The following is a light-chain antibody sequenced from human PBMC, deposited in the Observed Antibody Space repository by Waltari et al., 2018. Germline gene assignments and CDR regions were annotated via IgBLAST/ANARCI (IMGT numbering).Light chain of an antibody. CDR2: KAN. J-gene: IGLJ3*02. CDR1: SGSLSTTSY. V-gene: IGLV8-61*01. Sequence: QTVVTQEPSLSVSPGGTVTLTCALSSGSLSTTSYATWYQQTPGQAPRALVYKANACSSGVPDRFYGSILGNTGALTITGAQADDESEYYGALYMGSGIWVFGGGTRLTVL. CDR3: ALYMGSGIWV.